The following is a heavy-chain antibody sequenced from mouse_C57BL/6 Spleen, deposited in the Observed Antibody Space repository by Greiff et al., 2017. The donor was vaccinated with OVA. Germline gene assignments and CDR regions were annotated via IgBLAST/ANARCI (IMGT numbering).Heavy chain of an antibody. CDR2: INPSNGGT. V-gene: IGHV1-53*01. Sequence: QVQLQQPGTELVKPGASVKLSCKASGYTFTSYWMHWVKQRPGQGLEWIGNINPSNGGTNYNEKFKSKATLTVDTSSSPAYMQLSSLTSEDSAVYYCARGAHYYGSSYGYWGQGTTLTVSS. J-gene: IGHJ2*01. CDR1: GYTFTSYW. D-gene: IGHD1-1*01. CDR3: ARGAHYYGSSYGY.